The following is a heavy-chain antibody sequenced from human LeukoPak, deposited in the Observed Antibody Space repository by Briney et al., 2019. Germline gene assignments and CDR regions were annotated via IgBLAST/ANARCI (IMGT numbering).Heavy chain of an antibody. CDR2: INQDGSEK. CDR3: GLYSSSQTAMDV. CDR1: GLSLSRYW. D-gene: IGHD2-2*01. V-gene: IGHV3-7*01. Sequence: GGSLRLSCAASGLSLSRYWMSWVRQAPGKGLEWVANINQDGSEKYYVDSVKGRFTTSRDNAKNSLYMQMNSLRAEDTAVYYCGLYSSSQTAMDVWGQGTAVTVSS. J-gene: IGHJ6*02.